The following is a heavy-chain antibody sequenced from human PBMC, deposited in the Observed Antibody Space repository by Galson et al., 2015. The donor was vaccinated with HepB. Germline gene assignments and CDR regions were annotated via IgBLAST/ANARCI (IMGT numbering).Heavy chain of an antibody. CDR3: ARDWYSSSWYPNGMDV. Sequence: SLRLSCAASGFTVSSNYMSWVRQAPGKGLEWVSVIYSGGSTYYADSVKGRFTISRDNSKNTLYLQMNSLRAEDTAVYYCARDWYSSSWYPNGMDVWGQGTTVTVSS. CDR1: GFTVSSNY. CDR2: IYSGGST. V-gene: IGHV3-66*02. J-gene: IGHJ6*02. D-gene: IGHD6-13*01.